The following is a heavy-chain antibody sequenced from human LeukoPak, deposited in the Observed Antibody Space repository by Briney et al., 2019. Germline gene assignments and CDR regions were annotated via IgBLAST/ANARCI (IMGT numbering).Heavy chain of an antibody. V-gene: IGHV4-39*01. J-gene: IGHJ5*02. CDR3: ATNVGSQIKKYKYHQYRWFDP. CDR2: IYYSGST. Sequence: PSETLSLTCTVSGGSISSSYYYWGWIRQPPGKGLEWIGSIYYSGSTYYNPSLKSRVTISVDTSKNQFSLKLRSVTAADTAVYYCATNVGSQIKKYKYHQYRWFDPWGQGTLVTVSS. CDR1: GGSISSSYYY. D-gene: IGHD2-2*01.